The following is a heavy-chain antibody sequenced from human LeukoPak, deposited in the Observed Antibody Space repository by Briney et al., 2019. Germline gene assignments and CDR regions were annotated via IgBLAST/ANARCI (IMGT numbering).Heavy chain of an antibody. V-gene: IGHV3-23*01. CDR1: GFTFSSYA. Sequence: GGSLRLSCAASGFTFSSYAMSWVRQAPGKGLQWVSAISGSGGNTYYADSVKGRFTISRDNSKNTLYLQVNSLRAEDTAVYYCAKDHGTVAGTRSDYWGQGTLVTVSS. CDR3: AKDHGTVAGTRSDY. CDR2: ISGSGGNT. D-gene: IGHD6-19*01. J-gene: IGHJ4*02.